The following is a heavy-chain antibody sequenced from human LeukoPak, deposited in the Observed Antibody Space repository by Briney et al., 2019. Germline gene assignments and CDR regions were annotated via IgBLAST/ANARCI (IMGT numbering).Heavy chain of an antibody. V-gene: IGHV4-59*08. J-gene: IGHJ3*02. Sequence: PSETLSLTCTVSGGSISSYYWSWIRQPPGKRLEWIGYIFYSGSTNYNPSLESRVTMSVDTSKNQFSLKLRSVTAADTAVYYCARPGVGSGRYGAFDIWGQGTLVIVSS. D-gene: IGHD5-18*01. CDR3: ARPGVGSGRYGAFDI. CDR1: GGSISSYY. CDR2: IFYSGST.